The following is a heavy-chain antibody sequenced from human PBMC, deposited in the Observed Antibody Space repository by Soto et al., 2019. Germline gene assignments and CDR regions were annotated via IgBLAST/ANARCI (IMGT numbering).Heavy chain of an antibody. D-gene: IGHD1-1*01. CDR2: IYYSGST. J-gene: IGHJ6*02. V-gene: IGHV4-61*08. CDR1: GGSISSGGYY. Sequence: SETLSLTCTVSGGSISSGGYYWSWIRQPPGKGLEWIGYIYYSGSTNYNPSLKSRVTISVDTSKNQFSLKLSSVTAADTAVYYCARVRDERLRGYYVMDVWGQGTTVTGSS. CDR3: ARVRDERLRGYYVMDV.